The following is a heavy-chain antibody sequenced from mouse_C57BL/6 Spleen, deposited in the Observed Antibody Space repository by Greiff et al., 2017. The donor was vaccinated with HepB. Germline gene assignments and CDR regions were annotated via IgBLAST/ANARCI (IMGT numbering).Heavy chain of an antibody. J-gene: IGHJ4*01. CDR3: TRQSTVANLYAMDY. Sequence: QVQLQQSGAELVRPGASVTLSCKASGYTFTDYEMHWVKQTPVHGLEWIGAIDPETGGTAYNQKFKGKAILTADKSSSTAYMELRSLTSEDSAVYYCTRQSTVANLYAMDYWGQGTSVTVSS. V-gene: IGHV1-15*01. CDR2: IDPETGGT. CDR1: GYTFTDYE. D-gene: IGHD1-1*01.